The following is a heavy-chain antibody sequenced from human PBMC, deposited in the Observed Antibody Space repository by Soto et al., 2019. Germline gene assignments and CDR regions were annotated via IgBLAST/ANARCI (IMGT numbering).Heavy chain of an antibody. CDR3: ARDTAMDTNYYYYGMDV. J-gene: IGHJ6*02. Sequence: EVVYVKSIDPGGSIISNSYYWGWIRQPPGKGLEWIGSTYYSGSTYYNPSLKRRVTISVDTSKNQFSLKLSSVTAADTAVYYCARDTAMDTNYYYYGMDVWGQGTTVTVSS. CDR1: GGSIISNSYY. D-gene: IGHD5-18*01. CDR2: TYYSGST. V-gene: IGHV4-39*01.